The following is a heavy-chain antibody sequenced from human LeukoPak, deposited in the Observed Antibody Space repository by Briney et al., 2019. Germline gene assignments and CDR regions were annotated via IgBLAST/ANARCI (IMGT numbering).Heavy chain of an antibody. CDR2: IYHSGTS. V-gene: IGHV4-59*12. J-gene: IGHJ4*02. CDR1: SASISTYY. CDR3: ATTTIRLGY. D-gene: IGHD1-26*01. Sequence: SETLSLTCTVSSASISTYYWSWIRQPPGKGLEWIGYIYHSGTSNYNPSLKSRVTISVDTSKNQFSLKLSSVTAADTAVYYCATTTIRLGYWGQGTLVTVSS.